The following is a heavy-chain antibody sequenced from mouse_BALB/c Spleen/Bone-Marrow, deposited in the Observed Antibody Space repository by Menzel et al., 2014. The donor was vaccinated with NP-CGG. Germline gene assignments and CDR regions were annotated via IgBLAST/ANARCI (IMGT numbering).Heavy chain of an antibody. J-gene: IGHJ4*01. CDR3: ARGLGLPFYAMDY. Sequence: QVQLQQSGPELVKPGASVKMSCKASGYTFTDYVISWVRQRTGQGLEWIGEIYPGSGSTYYNEKFKGKATLTADESSNTAYMQLSSLTSGDSAVYFCARGLGLPFYAMDYWGQGTSVTVSS. CDR1: GYTFTDYV. CDR2: IYPGSGST. D-gene: IGHD3-1*01. V-gene: IGHV1-77*01.